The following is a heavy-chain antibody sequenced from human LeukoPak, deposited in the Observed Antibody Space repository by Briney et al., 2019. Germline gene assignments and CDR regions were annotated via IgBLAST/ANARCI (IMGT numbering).Heavy chain of an antibody. CDR2: ISYDGSNK. CDR3: ARDQGNGLDYYYYGMDV. D-gene: IGHD4-17*01. V-gene: IGHV3-30*04. Sequence: GGSLRLSCAASGFTSSSYAMHWVRQAPGKGLEWVAVISYDGSNKYYADSVKGRFTISRDNSKNTLYLQMNSLRAEDTAVYYCARDQGNGLDYYYYGMDVWGKGTTVTVSS. J-gene: IGHJ6*04. CDR1: GFTSSSYA.